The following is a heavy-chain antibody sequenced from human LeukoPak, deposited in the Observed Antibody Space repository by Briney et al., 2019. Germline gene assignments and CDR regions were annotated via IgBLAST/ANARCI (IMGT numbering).Heavy chain of an antibody. J-gene: IGHJ4*02. CDR3: ARVRGNYYDSSGYYSAPFDY. Sequence: GGSLRLSCAASGFTFSSYVMSWVRQAPGKGLEWVSGIRGDGVGTYNAGSVKGRFTISRDNSKNTLYLEMNSLRAEDTAVYYCARVRGNYYDSSGYYSAPFDYWGQGTLVTVSS. V-gene: IGHV3-23*01. CDR2: IRGDGVGT. D-gene: IGHD3-22*01. CDR1: GFTFSSYV.